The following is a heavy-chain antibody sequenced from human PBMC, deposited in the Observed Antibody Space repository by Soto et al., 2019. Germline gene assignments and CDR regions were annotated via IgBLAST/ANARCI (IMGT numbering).Heavy chain of an antibody. V-gene: IGHV3-33*01. Sequence: PGGSLSLSCAASGFTFSSYGMHWVRQAPGKGLEWVSVIWYDGSNKYYADSVKGRFTISRDNSKNSLYLQMNSLRAEDTAVYYCARDKITGLFDYWGQGTLVTVSS. CDR3: ARDKITGLFDY. J-gene: IGHJ4*02. D-gene: IGHD2-8*02. CDR2: IWYDGSNK. CDR1: GFTFSSYG.